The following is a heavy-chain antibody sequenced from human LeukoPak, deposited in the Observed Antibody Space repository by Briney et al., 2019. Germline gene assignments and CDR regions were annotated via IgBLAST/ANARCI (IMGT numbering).Heavy chain of an antibody. D-gene: IGHD5-18*01. J-gene: IGHJ4*02. CDR1: GFTFSAYW. CDR3: ARDLYSYGPFDY. V-gene: IGHV3-7*01. Sequence: GGSLRLSCEASGFTFSAYWMSWVRQAPGKGLEWVANIKQDGSEKYYVDSVKGRFTISRDNAKNSLYLQMNSLRAEDTAVYYCARDLYSYGPFDYWGQGTLVTVSS. CDR2: IKQDGSEK.